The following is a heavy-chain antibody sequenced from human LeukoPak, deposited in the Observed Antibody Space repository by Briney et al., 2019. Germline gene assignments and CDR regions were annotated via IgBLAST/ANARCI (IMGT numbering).Heavy chain of an antibody. CDR1: GYTFTSYY. Sequence: ASVKVSCKASGYTFTSYYMHWVRQAPGQGLEWMGIINPSGGSTSYAQKFQGRVTMTRDTSTSTVYMELSSLRSEDTAVYYCARDSPSPPLYYEALNSHYFDYWGQGTLVTVSS. V-gene: IGHV1-46*01. CDR3: ARDSPSPPLYYEALNSHYFDY. D-gene: IGHD3-3*01. J-gene: IGHJ4*02. CDR2: INPSGGST.